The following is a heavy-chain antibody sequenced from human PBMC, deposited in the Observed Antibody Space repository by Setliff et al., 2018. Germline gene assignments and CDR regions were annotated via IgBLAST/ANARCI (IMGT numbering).Heavy chain of an antibody. V-gene: IGHV1-18*01. D-gene: IGHD3-22*01. CDR1: GYIFSDYG. Sequence: GASVKVSCKSSGYIFSDYGITWVRQAPGQGLEWMGWANNNNFNTNYAQKFRGRVTMTIDTSTDTVYMELRSLKSDDTALYYCARINFYVSSGYYYAPDYWGQGTLVTVSS. CDR3: ARINFYVSSGYYYAPDY. J-gene: IGHJ4*02. CDR2: ANNNNFNT.